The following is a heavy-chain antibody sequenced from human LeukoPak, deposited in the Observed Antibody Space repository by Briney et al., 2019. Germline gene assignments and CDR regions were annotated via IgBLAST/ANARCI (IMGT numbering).Heavy chain of an antibody. CDR2: INSDGSTT. D-gene: IGHD2/OR15-2a*01. CDR1: GFTFSRYW. Sequence: GGSLRLSCAASGFTFSRYWMHWVRQAPGKGLVWVSRINSDGSTTNYADSVKGRFTISRDNAKNTLYLQMNSLRAEDMAVYYCARDDFGFDPWGQGTLVTVFS. J-gene: IGHJ5*02. V-gene: IGHV3-74*01. CDR3: ARDDFGFDP.